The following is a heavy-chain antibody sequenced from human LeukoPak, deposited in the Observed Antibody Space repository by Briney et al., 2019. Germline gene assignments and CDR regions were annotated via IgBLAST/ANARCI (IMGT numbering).Heavy chain of an antibody. V-gene: IGHV4-34*01. J-gene: IGHJ5*02. CDR3: ARGLGSGSNMFDP. CDR2: INHSGST. Sequence: TSETLSLTCAVYGGSFSGYYWSWIRQPPGKGLEWIGEINHSGSTNYNPSLKGRVTISVDTSKNQFSLKLSSVTAADTAVYYCARGLGSGSNMFDPWGQGTLVTVSS. D-gene: IGHD6-19*01. CDR1: GGSFSGYY.